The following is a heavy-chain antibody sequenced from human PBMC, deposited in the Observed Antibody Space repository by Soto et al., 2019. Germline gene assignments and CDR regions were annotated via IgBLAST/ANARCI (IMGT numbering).Heavy chain of an antibody. Sequence: EVQLLESGGGLVQPGGSLRLSCVASGFTFSSHAMSWVRQAPGKGLECISVISGSGGATYYADSVKGRITISRDNSRNTLYLQVNSLRVEDTAVYYCAKGRGVATITVVDYWGQGTLVTVSS. CDR1: GFTFSSHA. V-gene: IGHV3-23*01. D-gene: IGHD5-12*01. CDR2: ISGSGGAT. CDR3: AKGRGVATITVVDY. J-gene: IGHJ4*02.